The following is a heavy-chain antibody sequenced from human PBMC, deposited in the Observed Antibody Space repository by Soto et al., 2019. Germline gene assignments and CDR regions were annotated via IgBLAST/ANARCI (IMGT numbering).Heavy chain of an antibody. CDR3: ARSPPRVEKNNYAGGWFDP. D-gene: IGHD4-4*01. J-gene: IGHJ5*02. CDR1: GYPFTKYD. CDR2: INPNSGNT. V-gene: IGHV1-8*01. Sequence: QVQLVQSGAEVKKPGASVKVSCKASGYPFTKYDINWVRQATGQGLEWMGWINPNSGNTGYSQKFQGRVTMTRNTPISTAYMELSSLRFDDTAVYYCARSPPRVEKNNYAGGWFDPWGQGTLVTVSS.